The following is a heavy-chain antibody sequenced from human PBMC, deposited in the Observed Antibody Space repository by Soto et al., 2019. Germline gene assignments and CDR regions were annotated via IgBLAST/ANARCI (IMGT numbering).Heavy chain of an antibody. D-gene: IGHD3-22*01. CDR1: GGSISSGGYY. CDR3: ASTIDSSGSWGY. CDR2: IYYSGST. J-gene: IGHJ4*02. V-gene: IGHV4-31*03. Sequence: QVQLQESSQGLVKPSQTLSLTCTVSGGSISSGGYYWSWIRQHPGKGLEWIGYIYYSGSTYYNPSLKSRVTISVDTSKNQFSLKLSSVTAADTAVYYCASTIDSSGSWGYWGQGTLVTVSS.